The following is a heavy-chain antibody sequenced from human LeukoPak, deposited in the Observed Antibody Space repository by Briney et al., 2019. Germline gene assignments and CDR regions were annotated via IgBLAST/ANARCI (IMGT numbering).Heavy chain of an antibody. V-gene: IGHV4-39*07. CDR3: ARSLGPLSSSWGDY. CDR1: GGSISSSSHY. J-gene: IGHJ4*02. Sequence: SETLSLTCTVSGGSISSSSHYWGWIRQPPGKGLEWIGSISNSGSTYYNPSLKSRVTISVDTSNNQFSLKLSSVTAADTAVYYCARSLGPLSSSWGDYWGQGTLVTVSS. CDR2: ISNSGST. D-gene: IGHD6-13*01.